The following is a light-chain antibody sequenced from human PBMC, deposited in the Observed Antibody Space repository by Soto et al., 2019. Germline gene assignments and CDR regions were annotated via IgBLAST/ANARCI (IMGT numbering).Light chain of an antibody. CDR3: QQRYAWPLT. CDR2: GAS. J-gene: IGKJ4*01. Sequence: EIVLTQSPGTLSLSPGERATLSCRASQSVSSSYLAWYQQKPGQAPRLLIYGASSRATGIPARFSGTGSGTDFTLTLSRLEPEDFAVYYCQQRYAWPLTFGGGTKVEIK. V-gene: IGKV3D-20*02. CDR1: QSVSSSY.